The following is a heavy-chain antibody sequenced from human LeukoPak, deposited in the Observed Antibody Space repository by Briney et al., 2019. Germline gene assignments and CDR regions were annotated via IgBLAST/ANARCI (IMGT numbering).Heavy chain of an antibody. Sequence: GGSLRLSCATSEFIFSVHDMNWVRQAPGKGLEWVSYISSSGSDIYYTDSVKGRFTISRDNAKNSLFLQMNSLRAEDTAVYYCARDHASGSFYPDYWGQGTLVTVSS. CDR1: EFIFSVHD. V-gene: IGHV3-48*03. J-gene: IGHJ4*02. CDR3: ARDHASGSFYPDY. CDR2: ISSSGSDI. D-gene: IGHD3-10*01.